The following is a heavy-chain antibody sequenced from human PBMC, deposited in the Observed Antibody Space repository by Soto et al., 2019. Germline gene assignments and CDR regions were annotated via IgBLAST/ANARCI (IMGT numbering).Heavy chain of an antibody. CDR2: INPSGGST. CDR1: GYTFTSYY. CDR3: ARGTLLRFLEWLSFDY. D-gene: IGHD3-3*01. Sequence: QVQLVQSGAEVKKPGASVKVSCQASGYTFTSYYIDWVRQAPGQGLEWMGIINPSGGSTRYAQKFQGRVTMTRDTSTSTVYMELSSLRSEDTAVYYCARGTLLRFLEWLSFDYWGQGTLVTVSS. V-gene: IGHV1-46*03. J-gene: IGHJ4*02.